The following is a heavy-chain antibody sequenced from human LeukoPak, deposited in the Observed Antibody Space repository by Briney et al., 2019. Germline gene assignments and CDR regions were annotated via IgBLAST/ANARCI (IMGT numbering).Heavy chain of an antibody. J-gene: IGHJ4*02. Sequence: GGSLRLSCAASGFTFSSYDMSWVRQAPGKRLEWVSAISGSGGSTYYADSVKDRFTISRDNSKNTLSLQMNSLRAEDTAVYYCAKGRGTTVTSAANYWGQGTLVTVPS. CDR3: AKGRGTTVTSAANY. D-gene: IGHD4-17*01. CDR2: ISGSGGST. CDR1: GFTFSSYD. V-gene: IGHV3-23*01.